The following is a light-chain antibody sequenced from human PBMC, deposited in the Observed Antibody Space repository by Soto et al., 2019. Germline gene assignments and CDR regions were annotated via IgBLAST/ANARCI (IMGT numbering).Light chain of an antibody. CDR2: EVN. Sequence: QSVLTQPPSVSEAPNQRVTISCSGNSSNIGNNGVNWYQHFPGEPPKLMISEVNNRPSGVSNRFSGSKSGNTAYLTISGLQVEDEAEYFCFSFTTTSTHVFGTGTKVTVL. V-gene: IGLV1-36*01. CDR3: FSFTTTSTHV. CDR1: SSNIGNNG. J-gene: IGLJ1*01.